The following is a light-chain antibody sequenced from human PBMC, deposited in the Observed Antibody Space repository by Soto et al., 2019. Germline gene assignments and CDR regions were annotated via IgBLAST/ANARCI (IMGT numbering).Light chain of an antibody. V-gene: IGKV3-15*01. Sequence: EIVMTQSPATLSASPGERAPLSCRASQSVGSNLAWYQQKPGQAPRLLIYAASTRATGIPASFSGSGSGTEFTLTIRSLQSEDFAVYYCQQYNNWPYTFGQGTKLEI. CDR3: QQYNNWPYT. CDR2: AAS. CDR1: QSVGSN. J-gene: IGKJ2*01.